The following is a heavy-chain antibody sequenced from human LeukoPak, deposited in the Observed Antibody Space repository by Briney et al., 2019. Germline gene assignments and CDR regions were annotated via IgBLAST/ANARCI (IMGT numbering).Heavy chain of an antibody. J-gene: IGHJ4*02. D-gene: IGHD2-15*01. CDR1: EYTFTGYY. CDR3: ATTVVVLQTPVY. V-gene: IGHV1-2*02. CDR2: INPHSGDT. Sequence: ASVKVSCKASEYTFTGYYLHWVRQAPGQGLEWMGWINPHSGDTNYAQKFQGRVTMTRDTSISTAYMELSRLRSDDTAVYYCATTVVVLQTPVYWGRGTLVTVSS.